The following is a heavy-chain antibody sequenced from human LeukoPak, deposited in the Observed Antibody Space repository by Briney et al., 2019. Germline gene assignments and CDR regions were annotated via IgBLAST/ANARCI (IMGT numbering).Heavy chain of an antibody. D-gene: IGHD2-15*01. CDR2: ITGSGRST. V-gene: IGHV3-23*01. CDR1: GFTFSSYA. CDR3: ARYCSGPGCYSGLDS. J-gene: IGHJ4*02. Sequence: GGSLRLSCAASGFTFSSYAMSWVRQAPGKGLEWVSTITGSGRSTYYADSVKGRFTISRDNSKNTLFLQMSSLRAEDTAVYYCARYCSGPGCYSGLDSWGQGTLVTVSS.